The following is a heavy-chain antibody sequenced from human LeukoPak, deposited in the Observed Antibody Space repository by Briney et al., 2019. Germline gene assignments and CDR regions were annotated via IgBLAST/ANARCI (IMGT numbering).Heavy chain of an antibody. V-gene: IGHV1-2*02. J-gene: IGHJ4*02. CDR3: ARKSCSSTSCYVGPDFDY. CDR2: INPNSGGT. D-gene: IGHD2-2*01. Sequence: ASVKVSCKASGYTFTGYYMHWVRQAPGQGLEWMGWINPNSGGTNYAQKFQGRVTMTRDTSISTAYMELSRLRSDDTAVYYCARKSCSSTSCYVGPDFDYWGQGTLVTVSS. CDR1: GYTFTGYY.